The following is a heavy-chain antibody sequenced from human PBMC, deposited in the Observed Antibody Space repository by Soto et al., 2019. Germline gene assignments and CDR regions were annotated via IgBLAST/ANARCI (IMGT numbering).Heavy chain of an antibody. V-gene: IGHV4-30-4*01. CDR2: IYYSGST. CDR1: GGPIISGDYY. Sequence: PSETLSLTCTVSGGPIISGDYYWIWIRQPPGKGLEWIGYIYYSGSTYXXXSLKSRVTISVDTSKNQFSLKLSSVTAADTAVYYCARVASGLMVLNWFDPWGQGTLVTVSS. D-gene: IGHD2-8*01. CDR3: ARVASGLMVLNWFDP. J-gene: IGHJ5*02.